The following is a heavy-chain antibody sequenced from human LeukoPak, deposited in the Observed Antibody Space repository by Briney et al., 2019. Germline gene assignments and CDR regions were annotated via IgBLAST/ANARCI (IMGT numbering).Heavy chain of an antibody. Sequence: GASVKVSCKASGGTFSSYAISWMRQAPGQGLEWMGGIIPIFGTAHYAQKFQGRVTITADESTSTVYMELSSLRSEDTAVYYCARAPWLRYFDYWGQGTLVTVSS. V-gene: IGHV1-69*01. CDR3: ARAPWLRYFDY. CDR1: GGTFSSYA. D-gene: IGHD5-12*01. J-gene: IGHJ4*02. CDR2: IIPIFGTA.